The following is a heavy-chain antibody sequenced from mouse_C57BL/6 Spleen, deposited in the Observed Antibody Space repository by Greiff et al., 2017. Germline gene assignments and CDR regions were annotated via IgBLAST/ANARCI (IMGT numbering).Heavy chain of an antibody. D-gene: IGHD2-2*01. J-gene: IGHJ2*01. CDR3: ARGGLPLYYFDD. CDR2: IDPSDSYT. CDR1: GYTFTSYW. V-gene: IGHV1-69*01. Sequence: VQLQQPGAELVMPGASVKLSCKASGYTFTSYWMHWVKQRPGQGLEWIGEIDPSDSYTNYNQKFKGKSTLTVDKSSSTAYMQLSSLTSEDSAVYYCARGGLPLYYFDDWGQGTTLTVSS.